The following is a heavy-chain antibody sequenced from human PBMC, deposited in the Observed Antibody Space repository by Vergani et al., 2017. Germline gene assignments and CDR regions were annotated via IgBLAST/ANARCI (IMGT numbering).Heavy chain of an antibody. CDR1: RSTFKTYG. V-gene: IGHV3-33*01. J-gene: IGHJ6*03. CDR3: ARDQVPAAIRLNVGNYMDV. D-gene: IGHD2-2*02. Sequence: QGQLVESGGGIVQPGRSLTLSCVASRSTFKTYGMHWVRQAPGKGLEWVGLIYYDGSNAYYAYSVKGRFTISRDNSKNTLYLQMSSLRAEDTAVYYCARDQVPAAIRLNVGNYMDVWGKGTTVIVSS. CDR2: IYYDGSNA.